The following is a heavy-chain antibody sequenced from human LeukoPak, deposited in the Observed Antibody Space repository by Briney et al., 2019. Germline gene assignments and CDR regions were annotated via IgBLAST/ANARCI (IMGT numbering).Heavy chain of an antibody. J-gene: IGHJ4*02. CDR2: IYYSGST. V-gene: IGHV4-31*03. D-gene: IGHD6-19*01. CDR3: AKSSGWQVRDSYYFDY. Sequence: SETLSLTCTVSGGSISSGGYYWSWIRQHPGKGLEWIGYIYYSGSTYYNPSLKSRVTISVDTSKNQFSLKLSSVTAADTAVYYCAKSSGWQVRDSYYFDYWGQGTLVTVSS. CDR1: GGSISSGGYY.